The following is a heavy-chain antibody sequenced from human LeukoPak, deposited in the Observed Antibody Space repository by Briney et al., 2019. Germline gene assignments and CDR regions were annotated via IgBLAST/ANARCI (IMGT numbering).Heavy chain of an antibody. CDR3: ALIVVVPAAIGLVWFDP. D-gene: IGHD2-2*01. Sequence: ASVKVSCKVSGYTLTELSMHWVRQAPGKGLEWMGGFDPEDGETIYAQKFQGRVTMTEDTSTDTAYMELSSLRSEDTAVYYCALIVVVPAAIGLVWFDPWGQGTLVTVSS. CDR1: GYTLTELS. V-gene: IGHV1-24*01. J-gene: IGHJ5*02. CDR2: FDPEDGET.